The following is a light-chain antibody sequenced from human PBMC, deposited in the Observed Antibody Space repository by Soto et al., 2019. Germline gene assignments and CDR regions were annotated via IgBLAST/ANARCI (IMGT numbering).Light chain of an antibody. J-gene: IGLJ2*01. V-gene: IGLV2-14*01. CDR1: SSDVGGYNY. CDR3: SSYTSSSTVV. Sequence: QSALTQPASVSGSPGQSITISCTGTSSDVGGYNYVSWYQQHPGKAPKLMIYDVSNWPSGVSNRFSGSKSGNTASLTISGLRAEDEAAYYCSSYTSSSTVVFGGGTKVTVL. CDR2: DVS.